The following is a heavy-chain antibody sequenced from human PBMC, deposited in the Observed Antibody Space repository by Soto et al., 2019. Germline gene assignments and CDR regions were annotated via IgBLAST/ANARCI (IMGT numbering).Heavy chain of an antibody. CDR2: ISAHNGNT. Sequence: GWISAHNGNTNYAQKLQGRVTVTRDTSTSTAYMELRSMRYDDTAVYYCARGRYGDYWGQGALVTAPS. J-gene: IGHJ4*02. D-gene: IGHD1-1*01. CDR3: ARGRYGDY. V-gene: IGHV1-18*01.